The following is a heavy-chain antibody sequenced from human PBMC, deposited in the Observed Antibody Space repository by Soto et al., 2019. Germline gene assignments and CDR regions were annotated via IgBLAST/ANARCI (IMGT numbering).Heavy chain of an antibody. J-gene: IGHJ4*02. Sequence: GESLKISCAASGFTFSSYAMSWVRQAPGKGLEWVSAISGSGGSTYYADSVKGRFTISRDNSKNTLYLQMNSLRAEDTAVYYCAKGEYHLDYWGQGTLVTVSS. V-gene: IGHV3-23*01. CDR1: GFTFSSYA. CDR3: AKGEYHLDY. CDR2: ISGSGGST. D-gene: IGHD2-2*01.